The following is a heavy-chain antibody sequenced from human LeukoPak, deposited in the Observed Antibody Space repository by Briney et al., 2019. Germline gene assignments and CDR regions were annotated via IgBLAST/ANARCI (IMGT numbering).Heavy chain of an antibody. V-gene: IGHV1-69*04. D-gene: IGHD3-9*01. J-gene: IGHJ5*01. CDR2: IIPILGIA. Sequence: GASVKVSCKASGGTFSSYAISWVRQAPGQGLEWMGRIIPILGIANYAQKFQGRVTITADKSTSTAYMELSSLRSEDTAVYYCARGYYDILTGYYRGSWFDSWGQGTLVTVSS. CDR1: GGTFSSYA. CDR3: ARGYYDILTGYYRGSWFDS.